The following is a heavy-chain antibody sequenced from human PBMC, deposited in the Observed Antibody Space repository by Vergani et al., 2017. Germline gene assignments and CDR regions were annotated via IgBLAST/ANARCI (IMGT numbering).Heavy chain of an antibody. D-gene: IGHD3-22*01. CDR3: ARLYGRDSSGSKYFDY. Sequence: QVHLVESGGGVVQPGRSLRLSCVVSGFTSSYYGMHWVRQAPGKGLEWVAVISYEGTQKYYADSVKGRFTISRDKSISTAYLQRSSLRASDSAMYYCARLYGRDSSGSKYFDYWGQGTLVTVSS. J-gene: IGHJ4*02. CDR1: GFTSSYYG. V-gene: IGHV3-30*03. CDR2: ISYEGTQK.